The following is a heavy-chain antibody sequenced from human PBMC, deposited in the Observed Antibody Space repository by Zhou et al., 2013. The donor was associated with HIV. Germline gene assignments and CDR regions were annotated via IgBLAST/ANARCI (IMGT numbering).Heavy chain of an antibody. J-gene: IGHJ4*02. CDR1: GDIFNNNA. V-gene: IGHV1-69*04. CDR3: ASERQKWARDYHFDY. CDR2: IMPIIRTA. D-gene: IGHD4-17*01. Sequence: QVHLVQSGAEVKKPGSSVKVSCQTSGDIFNNNAISWVRLAPGQGLEWMGRIMPIIRTAQYAQKFQGRVTLTADKSTTTAYMELSSLTSEDTAVYYCASERQKWARDYHFDYWGQGTLVTVSS.